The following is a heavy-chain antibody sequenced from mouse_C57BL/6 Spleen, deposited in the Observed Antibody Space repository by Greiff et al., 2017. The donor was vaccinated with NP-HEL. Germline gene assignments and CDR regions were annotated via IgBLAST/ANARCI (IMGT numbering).Heavy chain of an antibody. CDR3: ARKGIYYYGSSYVWYFDV. CDR1: GYSFTGYY. V-gene: IGHV1-42*01. J-gene: IGHJ1*03. D-gene: IGHD1-1*01. CDR2: INPSTGGT. Sequence: EVQLVESGPELVKPGASVKISCKASGYSFTGYYMNWVKQSPEKSLEWIGEINPSTGGTTYNQKFKAKATLTVDKSSSTAYMQLKSLTSEDSAVYYCARKGIYYYGSSYVWYFDVWGTGTTVTVSS.